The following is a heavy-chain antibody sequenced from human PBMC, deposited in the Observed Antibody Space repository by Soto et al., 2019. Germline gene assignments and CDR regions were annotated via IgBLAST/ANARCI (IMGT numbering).Heavy chain of an antibody. V-gene: IGHV1-18*01. Sequence: ASVKVSWKPSGYTFTEYGISWFRQAPGQGLEWMGWISPYNGKTNYIQEFQDRVTITTDTSSTTVYMDLRTLKSDDTAIYFCARADYGDTKIYSFDHWGQGTLVTVSS. CDR1: GYTFTEYG. CDR3: ARADYGDTKIYSFDH. J-gene: IGHJ4*02. D-gene: IGHD4-17*01. CDR2: ISPYNGKT.